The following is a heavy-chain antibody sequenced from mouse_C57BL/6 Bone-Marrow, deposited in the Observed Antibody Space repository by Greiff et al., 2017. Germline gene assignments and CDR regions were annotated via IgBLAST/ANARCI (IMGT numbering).Heavy chain of an antibody. J-gene: IGHJ2*01. CDR2: ISYDGSN. Sequence: EVQLQESGPGLVKPSPSLSLTCSVTGYSITSGYYWNWIRQFPGNKLEWMGYISYDGSNNYNPSLKNRISITRYTSKNQFFLKLNSVTTEDTATYYCARDPLYFDYWGQGTTLTVSS. CDR3: ARDPLYFDY. V-gene: IGHV3-6*01. CDR1: GYSITSGYY.